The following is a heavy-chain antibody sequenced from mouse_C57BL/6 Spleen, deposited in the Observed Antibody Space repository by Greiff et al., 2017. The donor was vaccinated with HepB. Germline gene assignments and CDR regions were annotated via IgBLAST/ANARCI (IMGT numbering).Heavy chain of an antibody. CDR2: FHPYNDDT. CDR1: GYTFTTYP. V-gene: IGHV1-47*01. J-gene: IGHJ1*03. D-gene: IGHD1-1*01. Sequence: VKLQESGAELVKPGASVKMSCKASGYTFTTYPIEWMKQNHGKSLEWIGNFHPYNDDTKYNEKFKSKATVTVEKSSSTVYLELSRLTSDDSAVYYCARAGSSGSYWYFDVWGTGTTVTVSS. CDR3: ARAGSSGSYWYFDV.